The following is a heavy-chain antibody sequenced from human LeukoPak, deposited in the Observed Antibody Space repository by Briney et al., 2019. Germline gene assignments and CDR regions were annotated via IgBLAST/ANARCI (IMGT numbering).Heavy chain of an antibody. V-gene: IGHV4-39*07. D-gene: IGHD6-13*01. CDR1: GGSISSSSYY. Sequence: SETLSLTCTVSGGSISSSSYYWGWIRQPPGKGLEWIGSIYYSGSTYYNPSLKSRVTISVDTSKNQFSLKLSSVTAADTAVYYCARDRVGAAAGTDYWGQGTLVTVSS. J-gene: IGHJ4*02. CDR2: IYYSGST. CDR3: ARDRVGAAAGTDY.